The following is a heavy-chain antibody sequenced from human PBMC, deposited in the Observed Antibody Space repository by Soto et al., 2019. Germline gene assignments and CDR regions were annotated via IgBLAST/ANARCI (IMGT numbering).Heavy chain of an antibody. CDR1: GGAFGRYS. Sequence: SVKVSCKAIGGAFGRYSVSWVRQAPGQGLEWIGGVIPAFNTSNYALTFKGRVTINADESTTTAFMELRSLRSEDTALYYCARGDEMTAVTIFEYWGQRTLVTVSS. CDR2: VIPAFNTS. CDR3: ARGDEMTAVTIFEY. J-gene: IGHJ4*02. D-gene: IGHD4-17*01. V-gene: IGHV1-69*13.